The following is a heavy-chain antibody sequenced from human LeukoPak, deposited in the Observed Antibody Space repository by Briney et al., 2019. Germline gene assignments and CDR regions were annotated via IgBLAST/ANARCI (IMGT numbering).Heavy chain of an antibody. Sequence: GGSLRLSCAATGCTFSSYAMHWVGQAPGKGLDWVAVISYDGSNEYYADSVKGRFIISRDNSKNTLYLQMNSLRAEDTAVYYCARVAYGALPDYWGQGTLVTVSS. J-gene: IGHJ4*02. CDR2: ISYDGSNE. D-gene: IGHD4-17*01. CDR3: ARVAYGALPDY. V-gene: IGHV3-30-3*01. CDR1: GCTFSSYA.